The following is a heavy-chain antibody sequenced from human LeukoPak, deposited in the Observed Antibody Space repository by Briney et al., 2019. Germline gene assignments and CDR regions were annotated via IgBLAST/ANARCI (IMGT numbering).Heavy chain of an antibody. J-gene: IGHJ3*02. CDR1: GFTFSSYA. CDR2: ISGSGGST. Sequence: PGGSLRLSCAASGFTFSSYAMSWVRQAPGKGLEWVSAISGSGGSTYYADSVKGRFTISRDNSKNTLYLQMNSLRAEDTAVYYCAKGGEAYYDYVWGSKDAFDIWGQGTMVTVSS. CDR3: AKGGEAYYDYVWGSKDAFDI. D-gene: IGHD3-16*01. V-gene: IGHV3-23*01.